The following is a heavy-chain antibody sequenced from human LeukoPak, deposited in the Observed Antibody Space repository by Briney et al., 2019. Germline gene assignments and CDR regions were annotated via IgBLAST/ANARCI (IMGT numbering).Heavy chain of an antibody. CDR1: GFTFRSYA. D-gene: IGHD3-22*01. CDR3: AKSHYYDSSGYVDY. V-gene: IGHV3-23*01. CDR2: ISGSGST. J-gene: IGHJ4*02. Sequence: PGGSLRLSCAASGFTFRSYAMSWVRQAPGKGLEWVSAISGSGSTYYADSVKGRFTISGDNSKNTLYLQMNSLRAEDTAVYYCAKSHYYDSSGYVDYWGQGTLVTVSS.